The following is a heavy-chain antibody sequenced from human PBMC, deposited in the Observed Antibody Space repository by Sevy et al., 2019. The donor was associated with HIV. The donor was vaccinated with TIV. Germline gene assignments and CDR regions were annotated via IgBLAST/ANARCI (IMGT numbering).Heavy chain of an antibody. Sequence: ASVKVSCKASGYIFSDYYIHWVRQAPGQGLEWMAWINSDSGVTNYAQRFQGEVTVTRDMSLRPAYLELTNLKSNDTVIYYCARLTTQPTSDLYGLDVWGQGTTVTVSS. CDR2: INSDSGVT. D-gene: IGHD4-17*01. CDR3: ARLTTQPTSDLYGLDV. CDR1: GYIFSDYY. V-gene: IGHV1-2*02. J-gene: IGHJ6*02.